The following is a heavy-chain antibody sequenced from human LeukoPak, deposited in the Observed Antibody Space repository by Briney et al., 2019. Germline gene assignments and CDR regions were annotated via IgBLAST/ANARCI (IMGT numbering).Heavy chain of an antibody. Sequence: GGSLRLSCAASGFTFSSYSMNWVRQAPGKGLEWVSSISSSSSYMYYADSVKGRFTISRDNAKNSLYLQMNSLRAEDTAVYYCARDFDKVDVWGKGTTVTVSS. D-gene: IGHD3-9*01. CDR1: GFTFSSYS. V-gene: IGHV3-21*01. CDR3: ARDFDKVDV. CDR2: ISSSSSYM. J-gene: IGHJ6*04.